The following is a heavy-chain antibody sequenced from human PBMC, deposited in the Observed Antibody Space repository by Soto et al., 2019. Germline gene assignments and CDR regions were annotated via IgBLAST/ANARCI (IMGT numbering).Heavy chain of an antibody. Sequence: GGPLRLSYAASGFTFSSSGMHWVRQAPGKGLEWVAVISYDGSIKYYADSVRGRFTISRDNSKNTLYLQMNSLRVEDTAVFYCAKEAAATGGIGAFDIWGQGTLVTVSS. D-gene: IGHD1-26*01. J-gene: IGHJ3*02. V-gene: IGHV3-30*18. CDR3: AKEAAATGGIGAFDI. CDR2: ISYDGSIK. CDR1: GFTFSSSG.